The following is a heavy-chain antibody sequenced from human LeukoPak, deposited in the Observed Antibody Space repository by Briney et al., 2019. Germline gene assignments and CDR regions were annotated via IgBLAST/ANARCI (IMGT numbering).Heavy chain of an antibody. CDR2: ISDSGGST. CDR1: GFTFSSYA. J-gene: IGHJ4*02. D-gene: IGHD6-13*01. CDR3: ARESIAAAAHNY. V-gene: IGHV3-23*01. Sequence: GGSLRLSCAASGFTFSSYAMSWVRQAPGKGLEWVSAISDSGGSTYYADSVKGRFTISRDNAKNSLYLQMNNMRTEDTAVYYCARESIAAAAHNYWGQGTLVTVSS.